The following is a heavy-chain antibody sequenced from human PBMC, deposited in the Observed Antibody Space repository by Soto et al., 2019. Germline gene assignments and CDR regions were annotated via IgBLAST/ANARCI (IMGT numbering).Heavy chain of an antibody. V-gene: IGHV4-34*01. D-gene: IGHD3-16*02. J-gene: IGHJ5*02. CDR1: GGSFSGYY. Sequence: SETLSLTCAVYGGSFSGYYWSWIRQPPGKGLEWIGEINHSGSTNYNPSPKSRVTISVDTSKNQFSLKLSSVTAADTAVYYCARPAGLWGSYRRIGNWFDPWGQGTLVTVSS. CDR2: INHSGST. CDR3: ARPAGLWGSYRRIGNWFDP.